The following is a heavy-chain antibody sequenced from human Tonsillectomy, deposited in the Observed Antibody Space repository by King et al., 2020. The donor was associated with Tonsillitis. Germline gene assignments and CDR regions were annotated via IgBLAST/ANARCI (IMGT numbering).Heavy chain of an antibody. Sequence: VQLQESGPGLVKPSETLSLTCAVSGDSISTYYWSWIRQPPGKGLEWIGYIYYSGNTHFYKPSLKSRVTISVDTSQNHFSLRLSSVTAADTAVYFCARSRAVSGTKAGDFDYWGQGTLVTVSS. J-gene: IGHJ4*02. D-gene: IGHD1-7*01. CDR2: IYYSGNT. CDR1: GDSISTYY. V-gene: IGHV4-59*01. CDR3: ARSRAVSGTKAGDFDY.